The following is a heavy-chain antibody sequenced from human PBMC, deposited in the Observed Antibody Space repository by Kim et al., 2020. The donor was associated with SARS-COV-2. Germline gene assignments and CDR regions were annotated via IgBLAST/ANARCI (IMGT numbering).Heavy chain of an antibody. D-gene: IGHD6-13*01. J-gene: IGHJ6*02. CDR1: GFTFSSYW. V-gene: IGHV3-7*01. CDR3: ARDTRYSSSWYFSPDLLNYYYYGMDV. CDR2: IKQDGSEK. Sequence: GGSLRLSCAASGFTFSSYWMSWVRQAPGKGLEWVANIKQDGSEKYYVDSVKGRFTISRDNAKNSLYLQMNSLRAEDTAVYYCARDTRYSSSWYFSPDLLNYYYYGMDVWGQGTTVTVSS.